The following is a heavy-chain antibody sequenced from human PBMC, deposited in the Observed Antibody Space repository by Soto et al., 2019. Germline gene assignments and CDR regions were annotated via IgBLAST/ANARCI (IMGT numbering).Heavy chain of an antibody. J-gene: IGHJ4*02. CDR2: ISAYNGNT. D-gene: IGHD5-18*01. CDR1: GYTFTSYG. CDR3: SRPRGYSYGFDY. V-gene: IGHV1-18*01. Sequence: QVQLVQSGAEVKKPGASVKVSCKAYGYTFTSYGISWVRQAPGQGLEWMGWISAYNGNTNYAHKLQGRVTMTTDTSPSTAYMELRSLSSDDTAVYYCSRPRGYSYGFDYWGQGTLVTVSS.